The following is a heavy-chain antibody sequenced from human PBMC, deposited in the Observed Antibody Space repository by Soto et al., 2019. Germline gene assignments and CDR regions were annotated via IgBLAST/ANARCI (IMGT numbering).Heavy chain of an antibody. D-gene: IGHD2-8*02. CDR2: ISWHSGTL. Sequence: EVQVVESGGGLVQPGRSLRLSCAASGFSFDDYAMHWVRQAPGKGLEWVSGISWHSGTLGYADSVKGRFTISRDNAKNSLYLQMNSLRAEDTALYYCAKSTGGTANGMGVWGQGTTVTVSS. V-gene: IGHV3-9*01. CDR1: GFSFDDYA. J-gene: IGHJ6*02. CDR3: AKSTGGTANGMGV.